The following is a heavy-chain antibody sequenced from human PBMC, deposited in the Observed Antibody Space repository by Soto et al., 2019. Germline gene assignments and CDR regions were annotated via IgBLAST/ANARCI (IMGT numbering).Heavy chain of an antibody. D-gene: IGHD6-13*01. Sequence: SETLSLTCTVSGGSVSSGPCCWSWMWQPPGKGLEWIGYIYYSGSTNYNPSLKSRVTISVDTSKNQFSLKLSSVTAADTAVYYCARAGPRYSSSWLHWFDPWGQGTLVTVS. V-gene: IGHV4-61*01. CDR1: GGSVSSGPCC. J-gene: IGHJ5*02. CDR3: ARAGPRYSSSWLHWFDP. CDR2: IYYSGST.